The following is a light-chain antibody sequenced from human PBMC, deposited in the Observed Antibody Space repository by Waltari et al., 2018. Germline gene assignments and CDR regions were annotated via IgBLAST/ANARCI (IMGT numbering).Light chain of an antibody. V-gene: IGLV2-11*01. Sequence: QSALTQPRSVSGSPGQSVTISCTATSSYVVGYNTVSLYQQHPGKAPKLMIYDVSKRPSGVPDRFSGSKSGNTASLTISGLQAEDEADYYCCSYAGSYTHVVFGGGTKLTVL. CDR3: CSYAGSYTHVV. J-gene: IGLJ2*01. CDR1: SSYVVGYNT. CDR2: DVS.